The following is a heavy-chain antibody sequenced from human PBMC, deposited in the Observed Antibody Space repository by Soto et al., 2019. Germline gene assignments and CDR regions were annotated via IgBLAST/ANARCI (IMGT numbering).Heavy chain of an antibody. CDR2: IYYTGST. CDR3: ARDLWGYCGTDCYPLDV. Sequence: PSETLSHTYTVSGGSISSYYWSWIRQPPGKGLEWIGYIYYTGSTVYNPSFKSRVTISVDTSKNQFSLKLNSVTAADTAVYYCARDLWGYCGTDCYPLDVWGQGTTVTVSS. J-gene: IGHJ6*02. D-gene: IGHD2-21*02. CDR1: GGSISSYY. V-gene: IGHV4-59*01.